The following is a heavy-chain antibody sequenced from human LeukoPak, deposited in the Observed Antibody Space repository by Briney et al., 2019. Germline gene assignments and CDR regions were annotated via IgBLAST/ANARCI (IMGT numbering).Heavy chain of an antibody. CDR1: GYAFSSYG. CDR2: ISVNNGNT. CDR3: ARDLPFEGLLEWLLEY. V-gene: IGHV1-18*01. J-gene: IGHJ1*01. D-gene: IGHD3-3*01. Sequence: GASVKVSCKASGYAFSSYGISWVRQAPGQGLEWMGWISVNNGNTHYAQKFQGRVTMTTDTSTNTAYLEMWSLRSDDTAVYYCARDLPFEGLLEWLLEYWGQGTQVTVSS.